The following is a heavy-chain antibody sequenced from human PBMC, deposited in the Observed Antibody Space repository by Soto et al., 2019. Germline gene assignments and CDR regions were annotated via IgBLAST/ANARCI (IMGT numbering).Heavy chain of an antibody. J-gene: IGHJ4*02. Sequence: SETLSLTCTVSGGSISSYYWSWIRQPPGKGLEWIGYIYYSGSTNYNPSLKSRVTISVDTSKNQFSLKLSSVTAADTAVYYCARGRQYYDSSGYYSYWGQGTLVTVSS. CDR2: IYYSGST. CDR3: ARGRQYYDSSGYYSY. CDR1: GGSISSYY. D-gene: IGHD3-22*01. V-gene: IGHV4-59*01.